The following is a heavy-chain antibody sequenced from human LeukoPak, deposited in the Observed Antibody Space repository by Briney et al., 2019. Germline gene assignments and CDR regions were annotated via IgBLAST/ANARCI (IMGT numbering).Heavy chain of an antibody. V-gene: IGHV3-53*01. Sequence: GGSLRLSCAASGFTVSSNYMSWVRQAPGKGLEWVSVIYSGGITFYADSVKGRFTISRDNSKNTLYLQMNSLRAEDTAVYYCAKVVDMVRGPIDYWGQGTLVTVSS. CDR2: IYSGGIT. CDR1: GFTVSSNY. J-gene: IGHJ4*02. CDR3: AKVVDMVRGPIDY. D-gene: IGHD3-10*01.